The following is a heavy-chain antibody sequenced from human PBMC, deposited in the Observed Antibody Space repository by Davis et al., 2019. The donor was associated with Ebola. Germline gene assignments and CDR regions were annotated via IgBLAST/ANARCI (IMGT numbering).Heavy chain of an antibody. CDR2: IYYNGNT. CDR3: ARRNYYYENF. J-gene: IGHJ4*02. Sequence: MPGGSLRLSCAASGFTFSGYTMNWVRQSPGKGLEWIGSIYYNGNTYYSPSLRSRVTMSVDSSKNQFSLELSSVTAADTAIYYCARRNYYYENFWGQGILVTVSS. CDR1: GFTFSGYT. D-gene: IGHD3-22*01. V-gene: IGHV4-39*01.